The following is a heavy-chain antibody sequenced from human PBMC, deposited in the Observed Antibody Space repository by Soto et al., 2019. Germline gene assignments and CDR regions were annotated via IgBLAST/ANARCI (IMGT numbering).Heavy chain of an antibody. CDR3: ARLGYSAY. Sequence: SETLSLTCAVYGGSFSGYYWSWIRQPPGKGLEWIGEINHSGSTNYNPSLKSRVTISVDTSKNQFSLKLSSVTAADTAVYYCARLGYSAYWGQGTLVIVSS. D-gene: IGHD5-12*01. J-gene: IGHJ4*02. V-gene: IGHV4-34*01. CDR2: INHSGST. CDR1: GGSFSGYY.